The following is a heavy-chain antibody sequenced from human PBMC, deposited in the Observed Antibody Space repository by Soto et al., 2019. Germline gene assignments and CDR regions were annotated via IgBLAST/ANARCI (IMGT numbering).Heavy chain of an antibody. Sequence: PVGSLRLSCAASGFTVSSNYMSWVRQAPGKGLEWVSVIYSGGSTYYADSVKGRFTISRDNSKNTLYLQMNSLRAEDTAVYYCARGPPYDSSGPIDYWGQGTLVTVSS. J-gene: IGHJ4*02. CDR1: GFTVSSNY. D-gene: IGHD3-22*01. CDR3: ARGPPYDSSGPIDY. V-gene: IGHV3-53*01. CDR2: IYSGGST.